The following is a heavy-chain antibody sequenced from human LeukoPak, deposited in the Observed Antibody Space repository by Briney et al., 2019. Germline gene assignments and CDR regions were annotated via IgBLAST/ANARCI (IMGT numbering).Heavy chain of an antibody. CDR2: ISYDGSNK. Sequence: GSLRLSCAASGFPFSSYAMHWVRQAPGKGLEWVAVISYDGSNKYYADSAKGRFTISRDNSKNTLYLQMNSLRAEDTAVYYCARDRDSGSYCDYWGQGTLVTVSS. J-gene: IGHJ4*02. CDR3: ARDRDSGSYCDY. D-gene: IGHD1-26*01. CDR1: GFPFSSYA. V-gene: IGHV3-30*04.